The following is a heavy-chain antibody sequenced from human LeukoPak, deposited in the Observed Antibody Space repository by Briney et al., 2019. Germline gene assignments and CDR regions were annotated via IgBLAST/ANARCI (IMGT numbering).Heavy chain of an antibody. CDR2: INPNSGGT. D-gene: IGHD3-3*01. Sequence: ASVTVSCEASGYTFTGHYMHWVRQAPGQGLEWMGWINPNSGGTKYAQKFQGRVTLTRDTSISTAYMELSRLRCDDTAVYYCARSYDFWSGPPFDPWGQGTLVTVSS. V-gene: IGHV1-2*02. CDR1: GYTFTGHY. CDR3: ARSYDFWSGPPFDP. J-gene: IGHJ5*02.